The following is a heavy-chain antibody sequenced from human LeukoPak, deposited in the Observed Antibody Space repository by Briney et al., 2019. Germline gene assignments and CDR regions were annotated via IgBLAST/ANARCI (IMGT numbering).Heavy chain of an antibody. D-gene: IGHD1-26*01. CDR3: ARDRGSYYGSSWFDP. Sequence: ASVKVSCKASGYTFTGYYMHWVRQAPGQGLEWMGWINPNSGGTNYAQKFQGRVTMTRDTSISTAYMELRSLRSDDTAVYYCARDRGSYYGSSWFDPWGQGTLVTVSS. CDR1: GYTFTGYY. CDR2: INPNSGGT. V-gene: IGHV1-2*02. J-gene: IGHJ5*02.